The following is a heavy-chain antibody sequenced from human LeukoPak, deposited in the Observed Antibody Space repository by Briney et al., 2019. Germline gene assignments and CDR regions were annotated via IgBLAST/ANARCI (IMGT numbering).Heavy chain of an antibody. CDR2: IYHSGST. J-gene: IGHJ4*02. D-gene: IGHD2-15*01. CDR3: ARSPAHITPTHFDY. CDR1: GGSISSGGYS. Sequence: SETLSLTCTVSGGSISSGGYSWSWIRQPPGKGLEWIGHIYHSGSTYYSPSLKSRVTISVDTSKNEFSLKLSSVTAADTAVYYCARSPAHITPTHFDYWGQGTLVTVPS. V-gene: IGHV4-30-2*01.